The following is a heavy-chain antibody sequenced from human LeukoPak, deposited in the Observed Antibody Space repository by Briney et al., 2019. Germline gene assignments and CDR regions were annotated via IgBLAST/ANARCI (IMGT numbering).Heavy chain of an antibody. J-gene: IGHJ5*02. CDR3: ARYGSDNYYSVWRFDP. Sequence: PSETLSLTCAVYGGSFSGYYWSWIRQSPGKGLEWIGEISHSGDTKYNPSLKSRVTISMDTSKNQFSLNLSSVTAADTAIYYCARYGSDNYYSVWRFDPWGQGTLVTVSS. D-gene: IGHD3-10*01. CDR1: GGSFSGYY. CDR2: ISHSGDT. V-gene: IGHV4-34*01.